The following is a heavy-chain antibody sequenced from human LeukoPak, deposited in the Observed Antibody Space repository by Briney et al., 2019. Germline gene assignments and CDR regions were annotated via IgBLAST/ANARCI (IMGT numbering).Heavy chain of an antibody. CDR1: GFSFTNCA. Sequence: GGSLRLSCAASGFSFTNCAMTWVRQAPGKGREWVSTISGSGGITYYADSVKGRFTISRDNSRNTLFLQMNNLRAEDTAVYYCAMNYYDSSRYFPFDFWGQGTLVTVSS. D-gene: IGHD3-22*01. J-gene: IGHJ4*02. V-gene: IGHV3-23*01. CDR2: ISGSGGIT. CDR3: AMNYYDSSRYFPFDF.